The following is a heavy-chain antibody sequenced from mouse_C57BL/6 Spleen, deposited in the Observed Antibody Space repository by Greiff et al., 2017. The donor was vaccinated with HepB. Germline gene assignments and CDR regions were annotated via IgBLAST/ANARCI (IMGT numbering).Heavy chain of an antibody. D-gene: IGHD4-1*02. CDR2: IDPSDSYT. CDR1: GYTFTSYW. J-gene: IGHJ2*01. CDR3: ARNVNWGFDY. Sequence: QVQLQQPGAELVRPGTSVKLSCKASGYTFTSYWMHWVKQRPGQGLEWIGVIDPSDSYTNYNQKFKGKATLTVDTSSSTAYMQLSSLTSEDSAVYYCARNVNWGFDYWGQGTTLTVSS. V-gene: IGHV1-59*01.